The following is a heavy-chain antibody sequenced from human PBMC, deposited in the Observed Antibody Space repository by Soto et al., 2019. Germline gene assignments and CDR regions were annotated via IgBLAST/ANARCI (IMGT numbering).Heavy chain of an antibody. J-gene: IGHJ4*02. CDR3: ARDGLVVVPNHFDS. CDR1: GVRFSIYG. Sequence: QVQLMESGGGVVKPGESLRLSCEVSGVRFSIYGMHWVRQAPGKGLEWVAVISKDGDKVFYGDSVKGRFTISRDNSKNTLYLQMNSLRAEDTAVYYCARDGLVVVPNHFDSWGQGTLVIVSS. CDR2: ISKDGDKV. D-gene: IGHD2-15*01. V-gene: IGHV3-30*03.